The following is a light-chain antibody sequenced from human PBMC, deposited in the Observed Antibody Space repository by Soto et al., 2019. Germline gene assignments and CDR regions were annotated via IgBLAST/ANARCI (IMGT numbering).Light chain of an antibody. J-gene: IGKJ5*01. CDR3: QQYNNWPIT. CDR2: GAS. CDR1: QSVSSN. Sequence: EIVMTQSPATLSVSPGERATLSCRASQSVSSNLAWYQQKPGQXPRLLIYGASTRATGIPARFSGGGSGTEFTLTISSLQSEDFEIYYCQQYNNWPITFGQGKRLKIK. V-gene: IGKV3-15*01.